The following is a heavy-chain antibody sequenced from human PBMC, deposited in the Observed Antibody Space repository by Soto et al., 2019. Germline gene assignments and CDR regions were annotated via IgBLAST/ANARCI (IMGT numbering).Heavy chain of an antibody. CDR3: TFVWGSEIYHLHRIDS. Sequence: TLCLTCPVSGGSVSSGDYFWTWIRQSPGKSLEWIGYVSHIGSTYYNPSLKSRAKVPLDTSKNQFSLKLTSVTAADTAVFYCTFVWGSEIYHLHRIDSRGRGSMGTVYS. CDR1: GGSVSSGDYF. J-gene: IGHJ5*01. CDR2: VSHIGST. D-gene: IGHD3-10*01. V-gene: IGHV4-30-4*08.